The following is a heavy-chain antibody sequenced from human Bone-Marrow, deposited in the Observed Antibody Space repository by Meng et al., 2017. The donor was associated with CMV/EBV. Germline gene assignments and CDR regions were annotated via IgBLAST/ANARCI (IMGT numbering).Heavy chain of an antibody. D-gene: IGHD3-10*01. V-gene: IGHV3-21*01. J-gene: IGHJ4*02. CDR2: ISGGSRSI. CDR1: GFTFSNYG. CDR3: ARESGS. Sequence: GESLKISCAASGFTFSNYGMNWVRQAPGKGLEWVSSISGGSRSIYYADSVKGRFTISRDNAKNSLYLQMNSLRAEDTAVYYCARESGSWGQGTLVTVSS.